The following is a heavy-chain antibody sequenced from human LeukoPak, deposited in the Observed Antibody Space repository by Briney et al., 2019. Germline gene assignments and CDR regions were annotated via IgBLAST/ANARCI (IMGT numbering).Heavy chain of an antibody. D-gene: IGHD1-14*01. V-gene: IGHV3-23*01. CDR2: ISGSGDST. J-gene: IGHJ4*02. CDR3: AKDRPEGNPNYYFNY. Sequence: LPGGSLRLSCVASGFTFSSYAMTWVRQAPGKGLEWVSAISGSGDSTYYADSVKGRFTISRDNSKNTLYLQMSSLGAEDTALYYCAKDRPEGNPNYYFNYWGQGTRVTVSS. CDR1: GFTFSSYA.